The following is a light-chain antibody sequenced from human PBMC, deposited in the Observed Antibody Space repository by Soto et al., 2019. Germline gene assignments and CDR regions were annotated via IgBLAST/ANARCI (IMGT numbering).Light chain of an antibody. Sequence: EIVLTQSPGTLSLSPGESATLSCRASQGVGRYLAWFQQKPGQAPRLLLYDASTGDTGIPAGFSGGGSGTEFTLTICILVPEDFAVDYCQQRSNWPLTFGPGTKVEVK. CDR3: QQRSNWPLT. CDR1: QGVGRY. V-gene: IGKV3-11*01. J-gene: IGKJ3*01. CDR2: DAS.